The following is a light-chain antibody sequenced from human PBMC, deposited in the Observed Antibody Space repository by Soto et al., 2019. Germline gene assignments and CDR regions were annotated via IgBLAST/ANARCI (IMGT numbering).Light chain of an antibody. CDR3: QHYNSYPWT. CDR2: KAS. Sequence: DIQMTQSPSTLSASVGDRVTITCRASQSIRIWLAWYQQKPGKAPKLLIYKASSLESGVPSRFSGSGSGTEFTLTISSLQPDDFATYYCQHYNSYPWTFGQGTKVEIK. CDR1: QSIRIW. V-gene: IGKV1-5*03. J-gene: IGKJ1*01.